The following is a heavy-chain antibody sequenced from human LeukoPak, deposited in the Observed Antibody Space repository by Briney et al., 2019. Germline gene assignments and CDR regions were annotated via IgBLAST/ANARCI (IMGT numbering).Heavy chain of an antibody. J-gene: IGHJ3*02. CDR1: GYTFTGYY. CDR3: VRDGAFDI. CDR2: INPNSGDT. V-gene: IGHV1-2*02. Sequence: ASAKVSCKASGYTFTGYYMHWVRQAPGQGLEWMGWINPNSGDTNYAQKFQGRVTMTRDTSISTAYMDLSRLRSDDTAVYYCVRDGAFDIWGQGTMVTVSS.